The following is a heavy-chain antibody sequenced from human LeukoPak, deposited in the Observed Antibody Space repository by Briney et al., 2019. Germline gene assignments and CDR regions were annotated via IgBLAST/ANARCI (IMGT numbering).Heavy chain of an antibody. CDR3: ARGGYYGSGNDFRFDP. CDR2: IYTSGST. Sequence: PSETLSLTCTVSGGSISSYYWSWIRQPAGKGLGWIGRIYTSGSTNYNPSLKSRVTISVDTSKNQFSLKLNSVTAADTAVYYCARGGYYGSGNDFRFDPWGQGTLVTVSS. J-gene: IGHJ5*02. V-gene: IGHV4-4*07. CDR1: GGSISSYY. D-gene: IGHD3-10*01.